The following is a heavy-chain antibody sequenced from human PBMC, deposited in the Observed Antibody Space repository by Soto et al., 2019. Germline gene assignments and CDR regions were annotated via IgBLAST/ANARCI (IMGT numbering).Heavy chain of an antibody. CDR2: IYYSGST. J-gene: IGHJ4*02. CDR1: GGSVSSGSYY. V-gene: IGHV4-61*01. Sequence: SETLSLTCTVSGGSVSSGSYYWSWIRQPPGKGLEWIGYIYYSGSTNYNPSLKSRVTISVDTSKNQFSLKLSSVTAADTAVYYCASNGHSSSWYYFDYWGQGTLVTVSS. D-gene: IGHD6-13*01. CDR3: ASNGHSSSWYYFDY.